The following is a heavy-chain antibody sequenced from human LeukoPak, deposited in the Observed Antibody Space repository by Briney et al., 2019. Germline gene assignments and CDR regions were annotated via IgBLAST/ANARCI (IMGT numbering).Heavy chain of an antibody. D-gene: IGHD5-12*01. CDR3: ATRATWIGPVDY. V-gene: IGHV4-39*02. CDR2: IYYSGTT. J-gene: IGHJ4*02. Sequence: SQSLSLTCTVDAGSISSSDYYWDCLRQTPGKGLEWIGHIYYSGTTYYSPSLKRRITMSIDTSNKHFSLKLTSVTAADTAVYYCATRATWIGPVDYWGQGALVTVST. CDR1: AGSISSSDYY.